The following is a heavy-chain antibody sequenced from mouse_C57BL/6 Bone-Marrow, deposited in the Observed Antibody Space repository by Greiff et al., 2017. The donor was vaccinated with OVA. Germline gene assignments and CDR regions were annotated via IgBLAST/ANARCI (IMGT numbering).Heavy chain of an antibody. Sequence: VQLQQSGPELVKPGASVKIPCKASGYTFTDYNMDWVKQSHGKSLEWIGDINPNNGGTIYNQKFKGKATLTVDKSSSTAYMELRSLTSEDTAVYYCAREIGSSHYWYFDVWGTGTTVTVSS. CDR1: GYTFTDYN. V-gene: IGHV1-18*01. D-gene: IGHD1-1*01. J-gene: IGHJ1*03. CDR2: INPNNGGT. CDR3: AREIGSSHYWYFDV.